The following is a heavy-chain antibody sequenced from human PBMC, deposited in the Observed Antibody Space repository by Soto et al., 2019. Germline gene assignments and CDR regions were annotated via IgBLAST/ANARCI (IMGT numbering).Heavy chain of an antibody. D-gene: IGHD5-18*01. CDR2: INHSGST. CDR3: ARTGGIYSFNYYGIDV. V-gene: IGHV4-34*01. Sequence: PSETLSLTCAVYGGSFSGCYWSWIRQPPGQGLEWIGEINHSGSTNYNPSLKSRVTISVDTSKNQFSLKLSSVTAADTAVYYCARTGGIYSFNYYGIDVCGQGTTVTVSS. CDR1: GGSFSGCY. J-gene: IGHJ6*02.